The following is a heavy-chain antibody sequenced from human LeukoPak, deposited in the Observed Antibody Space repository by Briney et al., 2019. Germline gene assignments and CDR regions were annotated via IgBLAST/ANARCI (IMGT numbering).Heavy chain of an antibody. CDR3: ARDCPRIDISLEWDY. J-gene: IGHJ4*02. D-gene: IGHD3-3*01. Sequence: ASVKVSCKASGYTFTSYGISWVRQAPGQGLEWMGWISAYNGNTNYAQKLQGRVTMTTNTSTSTAYMELRSLRSDDTAVYYCARDCPRIDISLEWDYWGQGTLVTVSS. CDR1: GYTFTSYG. V-gene: IGHV1-18*01. CDR2: ISAYNGNT.